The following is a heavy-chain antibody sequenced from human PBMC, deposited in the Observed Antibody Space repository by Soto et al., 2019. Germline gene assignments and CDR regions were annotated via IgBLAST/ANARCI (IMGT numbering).Heavy chain of an antibody. CDR2: IDYSGNT. J-gene: IGHJ6*02. D-gene: IGHD6-13*01. CDR1: GGSISSSSYY. CDR3: ARNHGSSWYGYYYYGMDV. V-gene: IGHV4-39*02. Sequence: QLQLQESGPGLVKPSETLSLTCTVSGGSISSSSYYWVWIRQPPGRGLEWIGTIDYSGNTYYNPSLESRVTISVDTSNNHFSLNLSSVTAEDTAVYFCARNHGSSWYGYYYYGMDVWGQGTTVTVS.